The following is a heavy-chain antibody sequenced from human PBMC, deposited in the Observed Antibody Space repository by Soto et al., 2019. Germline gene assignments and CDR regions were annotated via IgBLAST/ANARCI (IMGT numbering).Heavy chain of an antibody. CDR3: ARDGEIVAGTQGFDY. Sequence: QVQLVQSGAEVKKPGASVKVSCTASGYTFTNYGISWVRQAPGQGLEWMGWITPYNGNTKSAQKFQGRVTMTIDTSTSTAHMELRSLRSDDTAVFYCARDGEIVAGTQGFDYWGQGTLVTVSA. CDR1: GYTFTNYG. CDR2: ITPYNGNT. V-gene: IGHV1-18*01. D-gene: IGHD6-19*01. J-gene: IGHJ4*02.